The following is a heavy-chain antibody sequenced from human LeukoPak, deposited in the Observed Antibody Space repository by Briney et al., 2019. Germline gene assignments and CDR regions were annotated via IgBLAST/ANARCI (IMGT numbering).Heavy chain of an antibody. V-gene: IGHV3-7*01. CDR3: ARDYRYYYDSSGYYLGY. J-gene: IGHJ4*02. Sequence: GGSLRLSCEASGFTFSNYWMSWVRQAPGKGLEWVANIKEDGSKKDYVDSVKGRFIISRDNAKNSLYLQMNSLRAEDTAVYYCARDYRYYYDSSGYYLGYWGQGTLVTVSS. D-gene: IGHD3-22*01. CDR2: IKEDGSKK. CDR1: GFTFSNYW.